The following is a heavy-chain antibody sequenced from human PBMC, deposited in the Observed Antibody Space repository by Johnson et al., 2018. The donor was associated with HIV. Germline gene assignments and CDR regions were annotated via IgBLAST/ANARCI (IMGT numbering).Heavy chain of an antibody. CDR1: GFTFSSYA. CDR3: AKSGDWSDAFDI. D-gene: IGHD3/OR15-3a*01. Sequence: VQLVESGGGLVQPGGSLRLSCAASGFTFSSYAMTWVRQAPGKGLEWVSAISATDNSTYYAESVRGRFTISRDNSKNTLYLQMNSLRAEDTAVDYCAKSGDWSDAFDIWGQGTMVTVSS. V-gene: IGHV3-23*04. J-gene: IGHJ3*02. CDR2: ISATDNST.